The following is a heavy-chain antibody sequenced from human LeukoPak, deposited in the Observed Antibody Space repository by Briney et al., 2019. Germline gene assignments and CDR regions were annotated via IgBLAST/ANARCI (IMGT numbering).Heavy chain of an antibody. D-gene: IGHD6-13*01. V-gene: IGHV1-69*05. Sequence: VASVKVSCKASGGTFSSYAISWVRQAPGQGLEWMGGIIPIFGTANYAQKFQGRVTITTDESTSTAYVELSSLRSEDTAVYYCARELYSSSWYNYWGQGTLVTVSS. CDR2: IIPIFGTA. CDR1: GGTFSSYA. CDR3: ARELYSSSWYNY. J-gene: IGHJ4*02.